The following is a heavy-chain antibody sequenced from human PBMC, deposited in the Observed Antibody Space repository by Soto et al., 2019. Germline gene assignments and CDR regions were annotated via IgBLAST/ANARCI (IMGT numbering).Heavy chain of an antibody. CDR3: AIDVSGD. CDR2: IYTGGGT. J-gene: IGHJ4*02. CDR1: GLTFSTNP. V-gene: IGHV3-66*01. Sequence: EVQLVESGGGLVQPGGSLRLSCAASGLTFSTNPMSWVRQAPGKGLEWVSVIYTGGGTHYADSVKDRFTISRDNSKNTVNLQVNSLRPEDTAVYYCAIDVSGDWGQGTMVTICS.